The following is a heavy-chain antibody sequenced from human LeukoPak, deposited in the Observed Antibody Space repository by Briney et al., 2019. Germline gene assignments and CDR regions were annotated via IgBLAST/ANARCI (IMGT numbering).Heavy chain of an antibody. CDR3: ARRAGAYSHPYDY. D-gene: IGHD4/OR15-4a*01. J-gene: IGHJ4*02. Sequence: GGSLRLSCAASGFTFSDYYMSWIRQAPGKGLEWVSYISSSGSTIYYADSVKGRFTISRDNSKNTLYLQMNSLRAEDTAVYYCARRAGAYSHPYDYWGQGTLVTVSS. CDR1: GFTFSDYY. CDR2: ISSSGSTI. V-gene: IGHV3-11*01.